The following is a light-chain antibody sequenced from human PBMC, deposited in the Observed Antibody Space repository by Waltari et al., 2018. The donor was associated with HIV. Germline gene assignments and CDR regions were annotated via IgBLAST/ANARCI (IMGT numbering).Light chain of an antibody. V-gene: IGKV3-20*01. CDR1: QSVTSIY. CDR3: QQYGTSPPYT. CDR2: GAS. J-gene: IGKJ2*01. Sequence: ELVLTQSPGTLSLSPGERATLSCRASQSVTSIYLAWFQQKPGQAPRLLIYGASNRATGIPDRCSGSGSGTEFTLTISRLEPEDFAVYYCQQYGTSPPYTFGQGTKLEI.